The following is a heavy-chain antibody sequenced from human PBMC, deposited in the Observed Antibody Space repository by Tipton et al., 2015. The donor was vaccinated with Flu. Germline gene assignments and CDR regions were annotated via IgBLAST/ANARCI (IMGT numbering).Heavy chain of an antibody. CDR3: ARGAYYDFWSGSPPGGDY. D-gene: IGHD3-3*01. J-gene: IGHJ4*02. Sequence: QLVQSGAEVKKPGASVKVSCKASGYTFTSYYMHWVRQAPGQGLEWMGIINPSGGSTSYAQKLQGRVTMTRDTSTSTVYMELSSLRSEDTAVYYCARGAYYDFWSGSPPGGDYWGQGTLVTVSS. CDR1: GYTFTSYY. V-gene: IGHV1-46*04. CDR2: INPSGGST.